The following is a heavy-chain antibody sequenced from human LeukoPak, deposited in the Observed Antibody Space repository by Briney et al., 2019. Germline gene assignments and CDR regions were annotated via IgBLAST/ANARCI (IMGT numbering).Heavy chain of an antibody. Sequence: PGGSLRLSCAASGFTFSSYEMNWVRQAPGKGLEWVSYISSSGSTIYYADSVKGRFTISRDNAKNSLYLQMNSLRAEDTAVYYCARDTRYYYDSSGYYYDGPNDYWGQGTLVTVSS. J-gene: IGHJ4*02. V-gene: IGHV3-48*03. D-gene: IGHD3-22*01. CDR1: GFTFSSYE. CDR3: ARDTRYYYDSSGYYYDGPNDY. CDR2: ISSSGSTI.